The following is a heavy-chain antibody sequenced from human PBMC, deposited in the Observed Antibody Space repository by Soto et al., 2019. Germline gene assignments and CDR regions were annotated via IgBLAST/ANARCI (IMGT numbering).Heavy chain of an antibody. V-gene: IGHV5-10-1*01. CDR2: MDPSDSYD. D-gene: IGHD6-13*01. J-gene: IGHJ4*02. CDR1: GYSFTSYW. CDR3: ARLQAAAGDNDLTFDY. Sequence: GSLKISCKGSGYSFTSYWIGWVRQMPGNGLEWMGRMDPSDSYDNYSPSFQGHVTISADKSISTAYLQWSSLKASDTAMYYCARLQAAAGDNDLTFDYWGQGTLVTVSS.